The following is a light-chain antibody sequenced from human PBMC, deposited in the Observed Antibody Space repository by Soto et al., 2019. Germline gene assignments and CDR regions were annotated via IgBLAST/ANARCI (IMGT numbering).Light chain of an antibody. V-gene: IGKV1-5*01. J-gene: IGKJ1*01. CDR3: QQYHRYSRT. CDR1: QSINSW. CDR2: DAS. Sequence: DIQMTQSPSTLYASVGDRVTVTCRASQSINSWLAWYQQKPGKAPKLLIYDASSLQSGVPSRFTGSGFGTEFTLTISSLQPDDFATYYCQQYHRYSRTFGQGTKVDIK.